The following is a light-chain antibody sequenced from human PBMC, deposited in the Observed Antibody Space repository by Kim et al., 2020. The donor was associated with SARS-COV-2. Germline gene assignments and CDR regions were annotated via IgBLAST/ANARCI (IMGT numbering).Light chain of an antibody. CDR3: QSYDSSLSGWV. J-gene: IGLJ3*02. CDR1: SSNIGAGYD. V-gene: IGLV1-40*01. CDR2: GNS. Sequence: QSVLTQPPSVSGAPVQRVTISCTGSSSNIGAGYDVRWYQQLPGTAPKLLIYGNSNRPSGVPDRFSGSKSGTSASLAITGLQAEDEADYYCQSYDSSLSGWVFGGGTQRTVL.